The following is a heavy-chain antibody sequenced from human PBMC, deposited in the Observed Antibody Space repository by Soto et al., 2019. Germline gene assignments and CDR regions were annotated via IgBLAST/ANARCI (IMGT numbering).Heavy chain of an antibody. V-gene: IGHV1-3*01. Sequence: QVQLVQSGAEVKKPGASVKVSCKASGYTFTSYAMHWVRQAPGQRLEWMGWINAGNGNTKYSQKFQGRVTITRDTSASTAYMELSSLRSEDTAVYYCASSAAAGHYYYCGMDVWGQGTTVTVSS. CDR2: INAGNGNT. CDR1: GYTFTSYA. J-gene: IGHJ6*02. CDR3: ASSAAAGHYYYCGMDV. D-gene: IGHD6-13*01.